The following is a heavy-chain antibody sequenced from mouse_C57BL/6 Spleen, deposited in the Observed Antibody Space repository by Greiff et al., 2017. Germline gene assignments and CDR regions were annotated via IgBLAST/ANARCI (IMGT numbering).Heavy chain of an antibody. CDR2: IRLKSDNYAT. V-gene: IGHV6-3*01. J-gene: IGHJ2*01. CDR3: TGGYGSSWDFDY. Sequence: DVKLVESGGGLVQPGGSMKLSCVASGFTFSNYWMNWVRQSPEKGLEWVAQIRLKSDNYATHYAESVKGRFTISRDDSKSSVYLQMNNLRAEDTGIYYCTGGYGSSWDFDYWGQGTTLTVSS. D-gene: IGHD1-1*01. CDR1: GFTFSNYW.